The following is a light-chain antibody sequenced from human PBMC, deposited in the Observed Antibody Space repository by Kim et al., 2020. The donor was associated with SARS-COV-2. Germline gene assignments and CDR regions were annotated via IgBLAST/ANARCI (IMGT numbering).Light chain of an antibody. CDR1: QSVSRH. CDR2: GAS. CDR3: QQYNNWPPYT. V-gene: IGKV3-15*01. Sequence: VSPGESPTLSCRASQSVSRHLAWYQQKPGQAPRLLIYGASTRATGIPARFSGSGSGTEFTLTISSLQSEDFAVYYCQQYNNWPPYTFGQGTKLEI. J-gene: IGKJ2*01.